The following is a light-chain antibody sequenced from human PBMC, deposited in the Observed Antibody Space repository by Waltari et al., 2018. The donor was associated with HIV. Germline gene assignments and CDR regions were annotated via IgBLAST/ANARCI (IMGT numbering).Light chain of an antibody. Sequence: NFMLTQPTSASESPGTTVTISCTASSGSIASNYEQWFQQRPGSAPTTVIYEDKQRPSGVPGRFSGSIDSSSNSASLTISGLKPEDEADYYCQSFHSSDVVFGGGTKLTVL. CDR1: SGSIASNY. CDR3: QSFHSSDVV. J-gene: IGLJ2*01. CDR2: EDK. V-gene: IGLV6-57*02.